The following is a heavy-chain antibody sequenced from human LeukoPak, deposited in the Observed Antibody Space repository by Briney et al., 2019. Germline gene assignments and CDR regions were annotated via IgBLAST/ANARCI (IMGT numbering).Heavy chain of an antibody. V-gene: IGHV1-18*01. CDR3: ARDRVMVDLGYCSGTSCPPPDWFDP. CDR2: ISAYNGNT. CDR1: GYTFTSYG. Sequence: GASVKVSCKASGYTFTSYGISWVRQAPGQGLEWMGWISAYNGNTNYAQNLQGRVTMTTDTSTSTAYMELRSLRSDDTAVYYCARDRVMVDLGYCSGTSCPPPDWFDPWGQGTLVPVSS. D-gene: IGHD2-2*01. J-gene: IGHJ5*02.